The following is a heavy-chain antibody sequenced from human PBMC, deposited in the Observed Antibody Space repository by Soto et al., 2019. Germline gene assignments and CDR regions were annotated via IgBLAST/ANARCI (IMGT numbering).Heavy chain of an antibody. CDR2: INTKTGGT. CDR3: ARVGPTGWVEP. CDR1: GYSFTDYY. Sequence: QVHLVQSGAEVKKPGASVKVSCKASGYSFTDYYMHWVRQSPGQGLEWMGWINTKTGGTNYAQRVQGRVTMTGDTSINTAYMELSRLRSDDTAVYYCARVGPTGWVEPWGQGNVVTVSS. J-gene: IGHJ5*02. V-gene: IGHV1-2*02.